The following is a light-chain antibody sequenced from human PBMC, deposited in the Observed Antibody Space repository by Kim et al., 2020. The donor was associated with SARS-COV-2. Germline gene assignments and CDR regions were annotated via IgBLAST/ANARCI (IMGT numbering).Light chain of an antibody. Sequence: GQSITLSCAGTSNDVGGFDYVSWYQQRPGKAPNLMIYDVFNRPSGVPNRFSASKSGNTASLTISGLHAEDEANYYCSSYSSSTAVLFGGGTQLTVL. V-gene: IGLV2-14*03. CDR2: DVF. J-gene: IGLJ2*01. CDR1: SNDVGGFDY. CDR3: SSYSSSTAVL.